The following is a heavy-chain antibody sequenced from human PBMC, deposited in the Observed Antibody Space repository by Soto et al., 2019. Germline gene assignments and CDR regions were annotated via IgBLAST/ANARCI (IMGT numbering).Heavy chain of an antibody. V-gene: IGHV1-69*06. CDR1: GYTFTSYG. J-gene: IGHJ4*02. CDR2: IIPIFGTA. D-gene: IGHD6-13*01. Sequence: QVQLVQSGAEVKKPGASVKVSCKASGYTFTSYGISWVRQAPGQGLEWMGWIIPIFGTANYAQKFQGRVTITADKSTSTAYMELSSLRSEDTAVYYCARDLREQQLVTHFDYWGQGTLVTVSS. CDR3: ARDLREQQLVTHFDY.